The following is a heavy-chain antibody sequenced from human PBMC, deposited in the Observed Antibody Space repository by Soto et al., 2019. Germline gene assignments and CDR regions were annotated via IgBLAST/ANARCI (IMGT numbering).Heavy chain of an antibody. Sequence: GGSLRLSCAASGFTFSSYAMSWVRQAPGKGLEWVSAIGGSGDSTYYADSVKGRLTISRDNSKNTLYLQVNSLRAEDTAVYCCAKVLDASMVVNGYLYWGQGTLVTVSS. CDR3: AKVLDASMVVNGYLY. J-gene: IGHJ4*02. CDR1: GFTFSSYA. D-gene: IGHD5-18*01. V-gene: IGHV3-23*01. CDR2: IGGSGDST.